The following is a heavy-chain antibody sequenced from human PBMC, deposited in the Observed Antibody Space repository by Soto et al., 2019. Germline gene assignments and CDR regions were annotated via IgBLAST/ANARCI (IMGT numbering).Heavy chain of an antibody. D-gene: IGHD5-12*01. CDR3: ASGKGAWLQSGAFDI. Sequence: SQPVSRTGSISGASVSSKTASCNCIRQSPSRGLEWLGRTYHRSRWYNDYAVSVKSRISIDPDTSKNHFSLQLNSLTPEDTAVYYCASGKGAWLQSGAFDICGQRTMVTVSS. J-gene: IGHJ3*02. CDR1: GASVSSKTAS. CDR2: TYHRSRWYN. V-gene: IGHV6-1*01.